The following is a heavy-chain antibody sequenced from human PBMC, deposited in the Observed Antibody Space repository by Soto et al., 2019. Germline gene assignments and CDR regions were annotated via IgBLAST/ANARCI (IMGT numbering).Heavy chain of an antibody. V-gene: IGHV1-18*04. CDR3: ARYVDTAAYYGMDV. D-gene: IGHD5-18*01. CDR2: ISAYNGNT. CDR1: GYTLTSYG. J-gene: IGHJ6*02. Sequence: ASVKVSCKASGYTLTSYGISWVRQAPGQGLEWMGWISAYNGNTNYAQKLQGRVTMTTDTSTSTAYMELRSLRSDDTAVYYCARYVDTAAYYGMDVWGQGTTVTVSS.